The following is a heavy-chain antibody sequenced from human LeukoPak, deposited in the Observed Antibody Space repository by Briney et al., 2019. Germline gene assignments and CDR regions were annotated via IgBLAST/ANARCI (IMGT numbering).Heavy chain of an antibody. J-gene: IGHJ5*02. CDR3: ARDYQYHYESSGYYFSWFDP. V-gene: IGHV1-18*01. CDR1: GYTFTSYG. Sequence: ASVKVSCKASGYTFTSYGISWVRQAPGQGLEWMGWISAYNGNTNYAQKLQGRVTMTRDTSISTAYMELSRLRSDDTAVYYCARDYQYHYESSGYYFSWFDPWGQGTLVTVSS. D-gene: IGHD3-22*01. CDR2: ISAYNGNT.